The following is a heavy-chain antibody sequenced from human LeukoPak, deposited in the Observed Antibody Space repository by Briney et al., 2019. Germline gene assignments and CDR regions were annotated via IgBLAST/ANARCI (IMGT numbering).Heavy chain of an antibody. CDR2: ITDAGGST. V-gene: IGHV3-23*01. CDR1: GFTFSSSS. D-gene: IGHD5-12*01. J-gene: IGHJ4*02. Sequence: GGSLTLSYAASGFTFSSSSISWVRQPPGKGLEWVSAITDAGGSTHYADSVKGRFTISSDNSKNTVYLQMNSLRPEDMAVYYCAKEIFSGLLYIDYWGQGTLVTVSS. CDR3: AKEIFSGLLYIDY.